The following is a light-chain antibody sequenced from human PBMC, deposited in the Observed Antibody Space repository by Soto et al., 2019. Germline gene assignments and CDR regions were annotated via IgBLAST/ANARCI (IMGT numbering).Light chain of an antibody. CDR2: LNT. CDR1: SSNIGAGYD. J-gene: IGLJ2*01. V-gene: IGLV1-40*01. CDR3: QSYDTSLSGSI. Sequence: QSVLTQPPSVSGAPGQRVTISCTGSSSNIGAGYDVHWYQPVPGTAPKLLIHLNTNRPSGVPDRFSGSKSGTSASLAITGLQAEDEADYYCQSYDTSLSGSIFGGGTKLTVL.